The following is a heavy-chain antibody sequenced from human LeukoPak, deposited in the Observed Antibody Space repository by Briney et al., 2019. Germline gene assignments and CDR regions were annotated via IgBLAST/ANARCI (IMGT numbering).Heavy chain of an antibody. J-gene: IGHJ4*02. Sequence: SETLSLTCAVYGGSFSGYYWSWIRQPPRKGLEWIGEINHSGSTNYNPSLKSRVTISVDTSKNQFSLKLSSVTAADTAVYYCARADGSGWFSAFDYWGQGTLVTVSS. CDR3: ARADGSGWFSAFDY. CDR1: GGSFSGYY. D-gene: IGHD6-19*01. CDR2: INHSGST. V-gene: IGHV4-34*01.